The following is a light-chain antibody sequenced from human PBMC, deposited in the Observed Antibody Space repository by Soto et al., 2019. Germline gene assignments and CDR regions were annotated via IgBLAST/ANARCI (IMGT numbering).Light chain of an antibody. V-gene: IGKV3-15*01. Sequence: EIVMTQSPATLSLSPGERATLSCRASQSVSSNLAWYQQKSCQAPRLLIYGASTRATGIPARFSGSGSGTEFTLTISSLQSEDFAVYYCQQYNNWPPITFGQGTRLEIK. CDR3: QQYNNWPPIT. J-gene: IGKJ5*01. CDR1: QSVSSN. CDR2: GAS.